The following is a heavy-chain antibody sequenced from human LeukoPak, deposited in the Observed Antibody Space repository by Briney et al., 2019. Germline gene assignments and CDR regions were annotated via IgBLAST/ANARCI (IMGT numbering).Heavy chain of an antibody. J-gene: IGHJ4*02. V-gene: IGHV4-39*01. CDR3: AREDRVGATTGSGY. Sequence: SETLSLTCTVSGGSIRSSSYYWGWIRQPPGKGLEWIGTIYYNGGTYPNPSLKSRVTISVDTSKNQSSLKLSSVTAADTAVYYCAREDRVGATTGSGYWGQGTLVTVSS. CDR1: GGSIRSSSYY. D-gene: IGHD1-26*01. CDR2: IYYNGGT.